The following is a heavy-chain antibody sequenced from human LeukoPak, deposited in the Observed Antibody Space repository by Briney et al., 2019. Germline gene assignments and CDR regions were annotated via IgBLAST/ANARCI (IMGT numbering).Heavy chain of an antibody. CDR3: ARDSGSYYAFDY. J-gene: IGHJ4*02. Sequence: PGGSLILSCAASGFTFSTYSMNWVRQAPGKGLEWVSSISSGSGYIYYADSVKGRFTISRDNAKNSLYLQMNSLRAEDTAVYYCARDSGSYYAFDYWGQGTLVTVSS. D-gene: IGHD1-26*01. V-gene: IGHV3-21*01. CDR1: GFTFSTYS. CDR2: ISSGSGYI.